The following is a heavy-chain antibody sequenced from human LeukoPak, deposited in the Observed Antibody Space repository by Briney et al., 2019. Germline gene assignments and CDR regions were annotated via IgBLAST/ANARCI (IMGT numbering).Heavy chain of an antibody. CDR3: ARGSYYYDSSGSYFDY. CDR2: IIPIFGTA. D-gene: IGHD3-22*01. V-gene: IGHV1-69*05. Sequence: SVQVSCKASGGTFSSYAISWVRQAPGQGLEWMGRIIPIFGTANYAQKFQGRVTITTDESTSTAYMELSSLRSEDTAVYYCARGSYYYDSSGSYFDYWGQGTLVTVSS. J-gene: IGHJ4*02. CDR1: GGTFSSYA.